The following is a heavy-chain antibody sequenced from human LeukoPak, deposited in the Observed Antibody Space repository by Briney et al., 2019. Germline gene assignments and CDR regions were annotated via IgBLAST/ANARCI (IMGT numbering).Heavy chain of an antibody. J-gene: IGHJ4*02. V-gene: IGHV4-39*01. CDR2: IFYSGNT. D-gene: IGHD4-17*01. CDR3: VRHVANGDYLSY. Sequence: SETLSLTCTVSGGSISSSNNYWGWIRQPPGKGLEWIGSIFYSGNTNYSPSLKSRVTISGDMSKNQFSLKLRSVTATDTAVYYCVRHVANGDYLSYWGQGTLVTISS. CDR1: GGSISSSNNY.